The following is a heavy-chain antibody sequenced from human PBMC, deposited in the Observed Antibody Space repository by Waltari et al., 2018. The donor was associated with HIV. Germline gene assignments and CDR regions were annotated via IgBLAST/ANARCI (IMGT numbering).Heavy chain of an antibody. CDR1: GLPLSTYR. J-gene: IGHJ4*02. Sequence: EVQLVESGGGLVKPGGSLRLSCAASGLPLSTYRLPWVRLAPRKGLEWVSSISSSSTYIYYADSVKGRFTISRDNAKNSLYLQMNSLRAEDTAVYFCARGTYYYDSSGYYDNLPFDYWGQGTLVTVSS. CDR3: ARGTYYYDSSGYYDNLPFDY. CDR2: ISSSSTYI. D-gene: IGHD3-22*01. V-gene: IGHV3-21*01.